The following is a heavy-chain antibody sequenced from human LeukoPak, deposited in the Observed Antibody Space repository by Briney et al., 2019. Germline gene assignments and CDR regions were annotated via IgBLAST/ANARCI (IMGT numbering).Heavy chain of an antibody. CDR1: GFTLSNYW. D-gene: IGHD3/OR15-3a*01. J-gene: IGHJ4*02. V-gene: IGHV3-7*01. CDR2: IKQDGSEK. Sequence: GGSLRLSCAASGFTLSNYWMSWIRQVPGKGPEWVANIKQDGSEKYYVDSVKGRFTISRDNAKNSLYLQMNSLRAEDTAVYYCARDFYDLRLVLPDWFDYWGQGTLVTVSS. CDR3: ARDFYDLRLVLPDWFDY.